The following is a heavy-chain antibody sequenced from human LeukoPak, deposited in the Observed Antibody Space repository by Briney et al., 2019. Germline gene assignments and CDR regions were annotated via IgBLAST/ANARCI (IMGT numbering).Heavy chain of an antibody. CDR3: ARWIQLTWGLDY. CDR2: IYSDGST. V-gene: IGHV3-53*01. CDR1: GFTVSNNY. J-gene: IGHJ4*02. D-gene: IGHD5-24*01. Sequence: GGSLRLSCAASGFTVSNNYMGWVRQAPGKGLEWVSVIYSDGSTYYTDSVKGRFTISRDKSKNTLYLQMNSLRVEDTAIYYCARWIQLTWGLDYWGQGALVTVSS.